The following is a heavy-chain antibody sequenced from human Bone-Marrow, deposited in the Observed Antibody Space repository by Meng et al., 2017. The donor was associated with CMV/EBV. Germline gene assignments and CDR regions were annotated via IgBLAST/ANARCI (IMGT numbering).Heavy chain of an antibody. Sequence: SETLSLTCTVSGGSISSYYWSWIRQPPGKGLEWIGYIYYSGSTNYNPSLKSRVTISVDTSKNQFSLKLSSVTPADTAVYYCARIKYSSSLSVYYYYGMDVWGQGNTVTVSS. CDR3: ARIKYSSSLSVYYYYGMDV. V-gene: IGHV4-59*01. CDR1: GGSISSYY. J-gene: IGHJ6*02. CDR2: IYYSGST. D-gene: IGHD6-6*01.